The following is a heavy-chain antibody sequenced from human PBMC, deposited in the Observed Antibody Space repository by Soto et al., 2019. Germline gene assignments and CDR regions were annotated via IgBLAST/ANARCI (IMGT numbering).Heavy chain of an antibody. CDR1: GVSISSGDYY. CDR3: ARTLLDYYGSGSYSYYGMDV. Sequence: PSDTLSLTCTVSGVSISSGDYYWSWIRQPPGKCLEWIGYIYYSGSTYYNPSLKSRVTISVDTSKNQFSLKLSSVTAADTAVYYCARTLLDYYGSGSYSYYGMDVWGQGTTVTVSS. J-gene: IGHJ6*02. D-gene: IGHD3-10*01. CDR2: IYYSGST. V-gene: IGHV4-30-4*02.